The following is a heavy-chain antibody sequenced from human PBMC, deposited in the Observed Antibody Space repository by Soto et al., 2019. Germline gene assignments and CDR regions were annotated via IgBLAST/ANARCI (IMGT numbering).Heavy chain of an antibody. D-gene: IGHD3-16*02. CDR3: ARGDAFYDYIWGSYRELKEDY. V-gene: IGHV1-18*01. CDR2: ISAYNGNT. J-gene: IGHJ4*02. CDR1: GYTFTSYG. Sequence: ASVKVSCKASGYTFTSYGISWVRQAPGQGLEWMGWISAYNGNTNYAQKLQGRVTMTTDTSTSTAYMELRSLRSDDTAVYYCARGDAFYDYIWGSYRELKEDYWGQGTLVTVSS.